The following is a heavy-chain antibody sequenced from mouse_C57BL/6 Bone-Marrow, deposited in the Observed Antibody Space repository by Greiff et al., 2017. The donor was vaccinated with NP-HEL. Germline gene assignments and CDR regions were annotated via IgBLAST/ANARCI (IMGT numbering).Heavy chain of an antibody. D-gene: IGHD2-1*01. J-gene: IGHJ3*01. Sequence: EVKLVESGGGLVQPGGSLKLSCAASGFTFSDYYMYWVRQTPEKRLEWVAYISSGGDYIYYADTVKGRFTISRDNARNTLYLQMSSLKSEDTAMYYCTRDRGLYYGNYVDAYWGQGTLVTVSA. CDR2: ISSGGDYI. V-gene: IGHV5-9-1*02. CDR1: GFTFSDYY. CDR3: TRDRGLYYGNYVDAY.